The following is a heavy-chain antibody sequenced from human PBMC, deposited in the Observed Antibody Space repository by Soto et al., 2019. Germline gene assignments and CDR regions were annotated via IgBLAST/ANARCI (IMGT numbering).Heavy chain of an antibody. CDR3: AREGEYSYGYFDY. Sequence: PSETLSLTCTVSGGSISSYYWSWIRQPPGKGLEWMAYIYYSGSTNYNPSLKRRVTISADTSKNQFSLKLSSVTAADTAVYYCAREGEYSYGYFDYWGQGTLVTVSS. V-gene: IGHV4-59*01. D-gene: IGHD5-18*01. J-gene: IGHJ4*02. CDR1: GGSISSYY. CDR2: IYYSGST.